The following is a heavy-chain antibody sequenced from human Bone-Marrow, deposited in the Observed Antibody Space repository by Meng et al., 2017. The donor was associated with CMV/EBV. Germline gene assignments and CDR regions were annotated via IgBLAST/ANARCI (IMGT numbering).Heavy chain of an antibody. Sequence: SVKVSCKASGGTFSSYAISRVRQAPGQGLEWMGGIIPILGIANYAQKFQGRVTITADKSTSTAYMELSSLRSEDTAMYYCARGGESAIPRGYYGMDVWGQGTTVTVSS. D-gene: IGHD2-21*01. CDR3: ARGGESAIPRGYYGMDV. CDR1: GGTFSSYA. V-gene: IGHV1-69*10. CDR2: IIPILGIA. J-gene: IGHJ6*02.